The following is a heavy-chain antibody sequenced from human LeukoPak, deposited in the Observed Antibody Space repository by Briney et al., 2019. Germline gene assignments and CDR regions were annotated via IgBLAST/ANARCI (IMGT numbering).Heavy chain of an antibody. CDR1: GFTFDDYA. D-gene: IGHD3-3*01. Sequence: GGSLRLSCAASGFTFDDYAMHWVRQAPGKGLEWVSLISWDGGSTYYADSVKGRFTISRDNAKNSLFLQINSLRAEDTAVYYCAGSTVWSGIFQYWGQGTLVTVSS. J-gene: IGHJ1*01. CDR2: ISWDGGST. CDR3: AGSTVWSGIFQY. V-gene: IGHV3-43D*03.